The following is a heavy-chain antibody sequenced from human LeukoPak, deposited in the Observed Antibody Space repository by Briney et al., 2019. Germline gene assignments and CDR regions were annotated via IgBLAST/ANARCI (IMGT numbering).Heavy chain of an antibody. J-gene: IGHJ4*02. CDR3: ARDRFAITMIVVVPFDY. D-gene: IGHD3-22*01. Sequence: ASVKVSCKASGYTFTSYGISWVRPAPGQGLEWMGWISAYNGNTNYAQKLQGRVTMTTDTSTSTAYMELRSLRSDDAAVYYCARDRFAITMIVVVPFDYWGQGTLVTVSS. CDR1: GYTFTSYG. V-gene: IGHV1-18*01. CDR2: ISAYNGNT.